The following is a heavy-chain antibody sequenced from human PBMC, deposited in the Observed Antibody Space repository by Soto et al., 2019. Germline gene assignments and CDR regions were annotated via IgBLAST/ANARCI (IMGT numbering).Heavy chain of an antibody. D-gene: IGHD4-4*01. CDR3: ASGRHYTWTL. V-gene: IGHV4-34*01. CDR1: GESLSTYF. Sequence: QVQLQQWGAGLLKPSETLSLTCAAYGESLSTYFWSWIRQPPGKGLEWIGEVNYSGGRSIYNPSLESRVTISVSTSRDQCPLQLRSVTAAYTAVYYCASGRHYTWTLGGQGTRVTVSS. CDR2: VNYSGGRS. J-gene: IGHJ4*02.